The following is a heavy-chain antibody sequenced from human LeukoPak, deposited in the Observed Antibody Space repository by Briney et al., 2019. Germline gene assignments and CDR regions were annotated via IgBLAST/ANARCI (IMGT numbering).Heavy chain of an antibody. V-gene: IGHV4-34*01. D-gene: IGHD3-10*01. CDR3: ARVRYYGSGSYYTFDY. CDR2: INHSGST. Sequence: SETLPLTCAVYGGSFSGYYWSWIRQPPGEGLEWIGEINHSGSTNYNPSLKSRVTISVDRSKNQFSLKLSSVTAADTAVYYCARVRYYGSGSYYTFDYWGQGTLVTVSS. J-gene: IGHJ4*02. CDR1: GGSFSGYY.